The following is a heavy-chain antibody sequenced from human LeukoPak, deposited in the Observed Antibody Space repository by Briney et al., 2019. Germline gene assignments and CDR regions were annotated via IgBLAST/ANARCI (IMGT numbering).Heavy chain of an antibody. CDR2: IRSKANSYAT. Sequence: GGSLRLSCAASGFTFSNYAMSWVRQASGKGLEWVGRIRSKANSYATAYAASVKGRFTISRDDSKNTAYLQMNSLKTEDTAVYYCTRQKGAAAPFDYWGQGTLVTVSS. J-gene: IGHJ4*02. CDR3: TRQKGAAAPFDY. CDR1: GFTFSNYA. V-gene: IGHV3-73*01. D-gene: IGHD6-13*01.